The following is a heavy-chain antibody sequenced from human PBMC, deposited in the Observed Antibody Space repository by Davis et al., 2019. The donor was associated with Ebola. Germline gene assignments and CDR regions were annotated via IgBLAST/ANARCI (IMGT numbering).Heavy chain of an antibody. D-gene: IGHD6-19*01. J-gene: IGHJ4*02. CDR3: ARATFGYNSGWYADY. Sequence: ASVQVSCKASGFTLPNYAIHWVRQAPGQRLEWMGWVHGGNGNTKYSQRFQGRVTITTDTSASTAYLDLSSLRSDDTAVFYCARATFGYNSGWYADYWGQGTLVTVSS. CDR2: VHGGNGNT. CDR1: GFTLPNYA. V-gene: IGHV1-3*01.